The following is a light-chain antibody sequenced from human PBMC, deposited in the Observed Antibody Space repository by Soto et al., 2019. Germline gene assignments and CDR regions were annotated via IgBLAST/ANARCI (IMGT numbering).Light chain of an antibody. CDR3: QQSYSSPWT. Sequence: DIQMTQSPSSLSASVGDRVTITCRASQTISNYLNWYQQKPGKAPKLLIYAASSLQSGVPSRFSASGSGTDFTLTISSLQPEDFALYYCQQSYSSPWTFGRGTKLEIK. J-gene: IGKJ1*01. CDR1: QTISNY. V-gene: IGKV1-39*01. CDR2: AAS.